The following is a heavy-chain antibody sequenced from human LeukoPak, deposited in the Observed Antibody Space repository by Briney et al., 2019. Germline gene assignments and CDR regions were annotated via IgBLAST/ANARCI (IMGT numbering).Heavy chain of an antibody. CDR3: ARPYCSGGSCYGSLDY. D-gene: IGHD2-15*01. V-gene: IGHV3-33*01. Sequence: GGSLRLSCAASGFTFSSYGMHWVRQAPGKGLEWAAVIWYDGSNKYYADSVKGRFTISRDNSKNTLYLQMNSLRAEDTAVYYCARPYCSGGSCYGSLDYWGQGTLITVSS. CDR1: GFTFSSYG. J-gene: IGHJ4*02. CDR2: IWYDGSNK.